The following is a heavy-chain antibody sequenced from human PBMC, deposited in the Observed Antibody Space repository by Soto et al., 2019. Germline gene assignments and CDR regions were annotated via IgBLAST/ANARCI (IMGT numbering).Heavy chain of an antibody. V-gene: IGHV1-46*01. J-gene: IGHJ4*02. Sequence: QVQLVQSGAEVKKPGSSVKLSCKASGYNFIAYYMYWVRQAPGQGPEGMGMINPSSGATNYAQKFQGRITVTRDTSTSTVYMELSSLRSEDAAVYYCAKYCGGDCRHFDAWGQGTLVTVSS. CDR1: GYNFIAYY. CDR2: INPSSGAT. CDR3: AKYCGGDCRHFDA. D-gene: IGHD2-21*02.